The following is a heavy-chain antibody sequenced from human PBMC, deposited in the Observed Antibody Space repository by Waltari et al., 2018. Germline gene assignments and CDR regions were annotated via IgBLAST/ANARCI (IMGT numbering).Heavy chain of an antibody. V-gene: IGHV3-23*01. D-gene: IGHD6-13*01. J-gene: IGHJ3*02. CDR1: GFTFSSYA. CDR2: ICGSGGST. CDR3: AKFLYRAAAGNPPDAFDI. Sequence: EVQLLESGGGLVQPGGSLRLSCAASGFTFSSYAMSWVRQAPGKGLEWVSAICGSGGSTYYADSVKGRFTISRDNSKNTLYLQMNSLRAEDTAVYYCAKFLYRAAAGNPPDAFDIWGQGTMVTVSS.